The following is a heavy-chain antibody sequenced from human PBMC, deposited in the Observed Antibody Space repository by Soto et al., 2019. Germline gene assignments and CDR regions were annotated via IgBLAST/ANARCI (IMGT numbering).Heavy chain of an antibody. D-gene: IGHD6-19*01. CDR3: TTTPEGSSGWDYYYYGMDV. J-gene: IGHJ6*02. CDR1: GFTFSNAW. Sequence: GGSLRLSCAASGFTFSNAWMNWVRQAPGKGLEWVGRIKSKTDGGTTDYAAPVKGRFTISRDDSKNTLYLQMNSLKTEDTAVYYCTTTPEGSSGWDYYYYGMDVWGQGTTVTVSS. V-gene: IGHV3-15*07. CDR2: IKSKTDGGTT.